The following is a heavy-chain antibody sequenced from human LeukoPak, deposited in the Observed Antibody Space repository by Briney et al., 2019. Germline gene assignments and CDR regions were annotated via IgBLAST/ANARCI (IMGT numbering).Heavy chain of an antibody. J-gene: IGHJ5*02. CDR2: MNPNRGNT. CDR3: SSNH. V-gene: IGHV1-8*01. CDR1: GYTFTSYD. Sequence: AASVKVSCKASGYTFTSYDINWVRQPTGQGLEWMGWMNPNRGNTGYAQKCQGRVTMTSSTSISTAYRELSSLRSENAGVYYCSSNHWGQGTLVTVSS.